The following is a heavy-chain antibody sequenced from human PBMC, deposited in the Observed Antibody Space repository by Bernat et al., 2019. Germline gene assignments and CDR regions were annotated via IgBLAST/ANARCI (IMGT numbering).Heavy chain of an antibody. CDR2: ISYDGSNQ. CDR3: ARDAISSIAAPDYYYYYGMDV. CDR1: GFTFSSYG. V-gene: IGHV3-30*03. D-gene: IGHD6-6*01. Sequence: QVQLVESGGGVVQPGRSLRLSCAASGFTFSSYGMHWVRQAPGKGLEWVAVISYDGSNQYYADSVKGRFTISRDNSKNTLYLQMNSLRGEDTAVYYCARDAISSIAAPDYYYYYGMDVWGQGTTVTVSS. J-gene: IGHJ6*02.